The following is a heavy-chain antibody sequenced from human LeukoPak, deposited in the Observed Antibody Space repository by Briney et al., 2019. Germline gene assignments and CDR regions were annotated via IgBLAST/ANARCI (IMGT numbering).Heavy chain of an antibody. V-gene: IGHV4-34*01. CDR1: GGSFSGYY. CDR2: INHSGST. Sequence: SETLSLTCAVYGGSFSGYYRSWIRQPPGKGLEWIGEINHSGSTNYNPSLKSRVTMSVDTSKNQFSLKLNSVTAADTAVYYCAREGLNMVRGVIPKEAWGWFDPWGQGTLVTVSS. J-gene: IGHJ5*02. CDR3: AREGLNMVRGVIPKEAWGWFDP. D-gene: IGHD3-10*01.